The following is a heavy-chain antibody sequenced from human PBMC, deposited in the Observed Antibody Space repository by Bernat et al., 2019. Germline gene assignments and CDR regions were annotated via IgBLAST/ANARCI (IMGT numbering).Heavy chain of an antibody. Sequence: QVQLVESGGGVVQPGRSLRLSCAASGFTFSSYGMHWVRQAPGKGLEWVAVIWYDGSKKYYADSVKGLFTISRDNSKNTLYLTMNSLRAEDTAVYYCAREGVPSYYYYYYMDVWGKGTPVTVSS. D-gene: IGHD3-10*01. CDR1: GFTFSSYG. CDR3: AREGVPSYYYYYYMDV. J-gene: IGHJ6*03. V-gene: IGHV3-33*01. CDR2: IWYDGSKK.